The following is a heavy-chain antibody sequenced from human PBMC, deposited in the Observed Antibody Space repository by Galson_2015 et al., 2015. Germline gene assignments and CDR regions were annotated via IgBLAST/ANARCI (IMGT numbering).Heavy chain of an antibody. J-gene: IGHJ5*02. Sequence: SVKVSCKASGGTFSSYAISWGRQAPGQGLEWMGGIIPIFGIANYAQKFQGRVTITADKSTSTAYMELSGLRSEDTAVYYCARSPSVVAATWGGIRWFDPWGQGTPVTVSS. CDR1: GGTFSSYA. D-gene: IGHD2-15*01. CDR3: ARSPSVVAATWGGIRWFDP. V-gene: IGHV1-69*10. CDR2: IIPIFGIA.